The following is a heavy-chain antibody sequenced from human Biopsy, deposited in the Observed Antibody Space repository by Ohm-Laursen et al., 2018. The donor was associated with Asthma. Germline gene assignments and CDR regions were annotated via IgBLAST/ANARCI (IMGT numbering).Heavy chain of an antibody. Sequence: SLRLSCAASGFSLSDYYMSWIRQAPGKGLERVSAITGSGGTTYYADSVRGRFTISRDNSKSTLFLQMDSLSAEDTAVYYCARDVDLRSVYWGQGTLVIVSS. CDR3: ARDVDLRSVY. CDR1: GFSLSDYY. CDR2: ITGSGGTT. D-gene: IGHD2-15*01. V-gene: IGHV3-23*01. J-gene: IGHJ4*02.